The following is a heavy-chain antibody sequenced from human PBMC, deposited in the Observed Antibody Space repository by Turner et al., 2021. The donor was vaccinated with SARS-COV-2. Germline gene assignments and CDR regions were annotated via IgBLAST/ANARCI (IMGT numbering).Heavy chain of an antibody. V-gene: IGHV4-39*01. CDR1: GGSISSSSYY. CDR3: ATSTVAGTELNYYGMDV. Sequence: QLQLQESGPGLVKPSETLSLTCTVSGGSISSSSYYWGWIRQPPGKGLEWIGSIYYSGNTYYNPSLKSRVTISVDTSKNQFSLKLSSVTAADTAVYYCATSTVAGTELNYYGMDVWGQGTTVTVSS. CDR2: IYYSGNT. D-gene: IGHD6-13*01. J-gene: IGHJ6*02.